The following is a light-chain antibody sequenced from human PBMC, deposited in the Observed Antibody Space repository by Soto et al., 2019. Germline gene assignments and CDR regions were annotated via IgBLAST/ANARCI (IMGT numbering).Light chain of an antibody. Sequence: QSVLTQPPSASGTPGQRVTISCSGSSSNIGRNPVKWYLQLPGTAPKLLIYSNNQRPSGVPDRVSASKSGTSASLTISGLQSEDEAEYYCATWDDSLYGMVFGGGTKLTVL. CDR2: SNN. J-gene: IGLJ2*01. CDR1: SSNIGRNP. CDR3: ATWDDSLYGMV. V-gene: IGLV1-44*01.